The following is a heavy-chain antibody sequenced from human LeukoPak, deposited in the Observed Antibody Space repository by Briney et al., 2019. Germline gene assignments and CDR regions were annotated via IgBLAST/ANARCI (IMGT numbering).Heavy chain of an antibody. V-gene: IGHV1-2*02. Sequence: ASVNVSCKASGYTCTGHYMHWVRQAPGQGLEWMGWINPNSGGTLYAQKFQGRVTMTTDTSISTAYMEVRWLRSEDTAVYYCARAGYSDYDYPLDGFDIWGQGTMVTVSS. CDR2: INPNSGGT. J-gene: IGHJ3*02. D-gene: IGHD5-12*01. CDR1: GYTCTGHY. CDR3: ARAGYSDYDYPLDGFDI.